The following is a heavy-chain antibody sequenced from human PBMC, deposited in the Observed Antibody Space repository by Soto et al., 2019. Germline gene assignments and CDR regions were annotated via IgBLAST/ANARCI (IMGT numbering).Heavy chain of an antibody. CDR1: GFTFSSYA. CDR3: ARPRWRDDYNWGYFDL. CDR2: ISYDGSNK. J-gene: IGHJ2*01. D-gene: IGHD4-4*01. V-gene: IGHV3-30-3*01. Sequence: QVQLVESGGGVVQPGRSLRLSCAASGFTFSSYAMHWVRQAPGKGLEWVAGISYDGSNKYYADSVKGPFTISRDNSKNTLYLQMNSLRAEDKAVYYCARPRWRDDYNWGYFDLWGRGTLVTVSS.